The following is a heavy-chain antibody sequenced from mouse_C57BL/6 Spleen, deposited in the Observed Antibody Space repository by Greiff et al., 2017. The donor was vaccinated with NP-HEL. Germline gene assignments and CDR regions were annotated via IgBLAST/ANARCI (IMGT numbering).Heavy chain of an antibody. J-gene: IGHJ2*01. D-gene: IGHD2-3*01. Sequence: QVQLKQPGAELVRPGSSVKLSCKASGYTFTSYWMHWVKQRPIQGLEWIGNIDPSDSETHYNQKFKDKATLTVDKSSSTAYMQLSSLTSEDSAVCCCATLNDGYYDYWGQGTTLTVSS. CDR2: IDPSDSET. CDR1: GYTFTSYW. V-gene: IGHV1-52*01. CDR3: ATLNDGYYDY.